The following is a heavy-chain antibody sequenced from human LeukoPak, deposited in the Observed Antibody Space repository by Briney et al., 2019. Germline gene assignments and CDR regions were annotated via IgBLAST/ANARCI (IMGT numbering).Heavy chain of an antibody. J-gene: IGHJ4*02. V-gene: IGHV3-30*02. CDR2: IRYDGSNK. CDR3: AKDRSYGSYYFDY. CDR1: GFTFSSYG. Sequence: GGSLRLSCAASGFTFSSYGMHWVRQAPDKGLEWVAFIRYDGSNKYYADSVKGRFTISRDNSKNTLYLQMNSLRAEDTAVYYCAKDRSYGSYYFDYWGQGTLVTVSS. D-gene: IGHD5-18*01.